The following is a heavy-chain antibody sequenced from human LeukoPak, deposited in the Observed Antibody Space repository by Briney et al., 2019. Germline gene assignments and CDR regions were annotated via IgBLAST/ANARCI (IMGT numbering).Heavy chain of an antibody. CDR2: IYSGGNT. CDR1: GFTVSSNS. V-gene: IGHV3-53*01. J-gene: IGHJ4*02. D-gene: IGHD2-21*02. Sequence: GGSLRLSCTVSGFTVSSNSMSWVRQAPGKGLEWVSFIYSGGNTHNSDSVKGRFTISRDNSKNTLYLQMNSLRAEDTAVYYCARVSYCGGDCSTGSFDYWGQGTLVTVSS. CDR3: ARVSYCGGDCSTGSFDY.